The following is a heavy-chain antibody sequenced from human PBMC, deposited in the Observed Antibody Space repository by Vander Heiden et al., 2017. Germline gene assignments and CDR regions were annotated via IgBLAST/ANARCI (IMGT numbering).Heavy chain of an antibody. Sequence: VQGVESGGGLIKPGDTLRLSCASSAFSVSSNYVSWVRRDQGKELEWVLFIKTDGTTYDADSVKGRITISRDNSKNTVYLQMNSLRAEDTAVYYCARTPETGGVWFYFDYWGQGTLVTVSS. CDR3: ARTPETGGVWFYFDY. V-gene: IGHV3-53*01. D-gene: IGHD1-1*01. J-gene: IGHJ4*02. CDR1: AFSVSSNY. CDR2: IKTDGTT.